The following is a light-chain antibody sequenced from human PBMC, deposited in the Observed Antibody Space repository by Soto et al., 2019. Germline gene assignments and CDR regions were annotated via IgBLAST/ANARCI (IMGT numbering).Light chain of an antibody. Sequence: SYELTQPPSVSVSPGQTANITCSGDKLGDKYACWYQQKPGQSPVLVIYGDSKRPSGIPERFSGSNSGNTATLTISGTQAMDEADYYCQAWDSSTGVVFGGGTKVTVL. CDR1: KLGDKY. CDR3: QAWDSSTGVV. CDR2: GDS. V-gene: IGLV3-1*01. J-gene: IGLJ2*01.